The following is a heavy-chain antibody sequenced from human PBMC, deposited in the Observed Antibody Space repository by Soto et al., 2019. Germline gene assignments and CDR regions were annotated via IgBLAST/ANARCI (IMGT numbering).Heavy chain of an antibody. V-gene: IGHV3-21*01. CDR2: ISSSSSYI. D-gene: IGHD3-22*01. CDR1: GFTFSSYN. CDR3: ARFYYDSSGYLPSPYYYYYGMDV. Sequence: GGSLRLSCAASGFTFSSYNMNWVRQAPGKGLGWVSSISSSSSYIYYADSVKGRFTISRDNAKNSLYLQMNSLRAEDTAVYYCARFYYDSSGYLPSPYYYYYGMDVWGQGTTVTVSS. J-gene: IGHJ6*02.